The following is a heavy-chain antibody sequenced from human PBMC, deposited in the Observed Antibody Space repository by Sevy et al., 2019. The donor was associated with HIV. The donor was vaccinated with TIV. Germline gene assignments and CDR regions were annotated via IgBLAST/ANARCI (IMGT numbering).Heavy chain of an antibody. CDR3: TRGGNGDFWSYEYYYYGLDV. J-gene: IGHJ6*02. CDR1: GYTFTSYD. Sequence: ASVKVSCEASGYTFTSYDINWVRQATGQGLEWMGWMSPNSGATGLAQKFQGRVTLTRNTSISTAYMEVSSLRSEDTAVYYCTRGGNGDFWSYEYYYYGLDVWGQGTTVTVSS. V-gene: IGHV1-8*01. D-gene: IGHD3-3*01. CDR2: MSPNSGAT.